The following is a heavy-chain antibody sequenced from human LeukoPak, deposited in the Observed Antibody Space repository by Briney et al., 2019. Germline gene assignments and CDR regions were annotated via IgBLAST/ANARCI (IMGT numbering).Heavy chain of an antibody. CDR2: ISSSTPYI. CDR1: GFTFSTYN. D-gene: IGHD3-22*01. CDR3: ARDHYYDSSGYPWGYFDH. V-gene: IGHV3-21*01. Sequence: PGGSLRLSCAASGFTFSTYNMNWVRQAPGKGLEWVSSISSSTPYIYYADSVKGRFTISRDNAKNSLYLQMNSLRDEDTAVYYCARDHYYDSSGYPWGYFDHWGQGTLVTVSS. J-gene: IGHJ4*02.